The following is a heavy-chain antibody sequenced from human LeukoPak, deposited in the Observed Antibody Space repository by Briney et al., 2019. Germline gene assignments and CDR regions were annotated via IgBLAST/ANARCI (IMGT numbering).Heavy chain of an antibody. CDR1: KFTFSSYV. CDR2: IKQSGIDK. J-gene: IGHJ4*02. Sequence: PGGSLRLSCGASKFTFSSYVMNWVRQAPGKGLEWVATIKQSGIDKYYVDSVKGRFTISRDNAKNSMYLEMKNLRGDDTGIYYCVRDSGSAWSGLFDSWGQGTLVTVSS. CDR3: VRDSGSAWSGLFDS. V-gene: IGHV3-7*01. D-gene: IGHD2-21*02.